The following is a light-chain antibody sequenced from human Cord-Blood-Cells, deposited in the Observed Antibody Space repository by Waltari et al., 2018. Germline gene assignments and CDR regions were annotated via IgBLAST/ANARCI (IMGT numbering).Light chain of an antibody. CDR3: AAWDDSLNGYYV. J-gene: IGLJ1*01. CDR1: SSYIGSNT. Sequence: QSVLTQPPSASGTPGQRVTISCSGSSSYIGSNTVNWSQQLPGTAPKLLIYSNNQRPSGVPDRFSGSKSGTSASLAISGLQSEDEADYYCAAWDDSLNGYYVFGTGTKVTVL. V-gene: IGLV1-44*01. CDR2: SNN.